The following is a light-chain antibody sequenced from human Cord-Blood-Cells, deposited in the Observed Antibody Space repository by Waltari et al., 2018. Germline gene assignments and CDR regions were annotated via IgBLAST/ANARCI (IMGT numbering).Light chain of an antibody. J-gene: IGKJ4*01. CDR2: AAS. CDR1: QSISSY. CDR3: QQSYSTPPLT. Sequence: DIQMTQSPSSLSASVGDRVTITCRASQSISSYLNWYQQKPGKAPKLLIYAASSLQSGVPSSFSGSGSETDFTLTISSLQPEDFATYYCQQSYSTPPLTFGGGTKVEIK. V-gene: IGKV1-39*01.